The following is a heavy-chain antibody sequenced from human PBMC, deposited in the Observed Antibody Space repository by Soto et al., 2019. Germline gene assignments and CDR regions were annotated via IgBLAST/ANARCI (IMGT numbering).Heavy chain of an antibody. CDR3: ARHVPAAGYYFGIDV. J-gene: IGHJ6*02. D-gene: IGHD2-2*01. CDR2: IIPIFGTA. CDR1: AGTFSSYA. Sequence: QVQLVQSGAEVKKPGSSVKVSCKASAGTFSSYAISWVRQAPGQGLEWMGGIIPIFGTAHYAPKFQGRVTITADEPPGTAYVELSTLRSEDTAVCYYARHVPAAGYYFGIDVWGQGTTVTASS. V-gene: IGHV1-69*12.